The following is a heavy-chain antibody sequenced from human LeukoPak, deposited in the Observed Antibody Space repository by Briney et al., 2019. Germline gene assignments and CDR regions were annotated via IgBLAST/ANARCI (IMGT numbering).Heavy chain of an antibody. CDR2: VFYSGGA. CDR1: GGSTSINSYY. D-gene: IGHD3-10*01. Sequence: PSETLSLTCTVSGGSTSINSYYWAWIRQPPGKGLEWIGSVFYSGGAYYNPSLKSRVTISVDTSKNQFSLKLSSVTAADTAVYYCARVSLVRGAPDYYFDYWGQGTLVTVSS. CDR3: ARVSLVRGAPDYYFDY. J-gene: IGHJ4*02. V-gene: IGHV4-39*01.